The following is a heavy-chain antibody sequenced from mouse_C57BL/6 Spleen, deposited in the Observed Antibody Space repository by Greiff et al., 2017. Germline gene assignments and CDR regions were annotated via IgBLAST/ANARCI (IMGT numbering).Heavy chain of an antibody. V-gene: IGHV1-50*01. CDR2: IDPSDSYT. Sequence: VQLQQPGAELVKPGASVKLSCKASGYTFTSYWMQWVKQRPGQGLEWIGEIDPSDSYTNYNQQFKGKATLTVDTSSSTAYMQLSSLTSEDSAVYYCARRIDDGYFFDVWGTGTTVTVSS. CDR3: ARRIDDGYFFDV. J-gene: IGHJ1*03. D-gene: IGHD2-3*01. CDR1: GYTFTSYW.